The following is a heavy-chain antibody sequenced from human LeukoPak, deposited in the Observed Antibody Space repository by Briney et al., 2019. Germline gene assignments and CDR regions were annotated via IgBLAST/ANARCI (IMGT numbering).Heavy chain of an antibody. CDR2: ISGSGGST. J-gene: IGHJ5*02. Sequence: GGSLRLSCAASGFTFSSYAMSWVRQAPGKGLEWVSAISGSGGSTYYADSVKGRFTISRDNAKNSLYLQMNSLRAEDTAVYYCAREEADWFDPWGQGTLVTVSS. V-gene: IGHV3-23*01. CDR3: AREEADWFDP. CDR1: GFTFSSYA.